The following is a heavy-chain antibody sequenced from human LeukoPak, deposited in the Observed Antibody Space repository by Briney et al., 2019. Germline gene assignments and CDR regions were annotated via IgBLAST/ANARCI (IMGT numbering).Heavy chain of an antibody. J-gene: IGHJ4*02. V-gene: IGHV1-69*05. Sequence: GASVKVSCKASGYTFTSYGISWVRQAPGQGLEWVGRIIPIFGTANYAQKFQGRVTTTTDESTSTAYMELSSLRSEDTAVYYCARDSTIPITMVRGVINWFDYWGQGTLVTVSS. CDR3: ARDSTIPITMVRGVINWFDY. CDR2: IIPIFGTA. D-gene: IGHD3-10*01. CDR1: GYTFTSYG.